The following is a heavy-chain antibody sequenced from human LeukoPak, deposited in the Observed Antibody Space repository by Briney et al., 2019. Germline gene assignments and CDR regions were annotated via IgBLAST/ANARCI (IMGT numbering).Heavy chain of an antibody. CDR1: GFTFSSYS. CDR3: AKDGLYYGSGSYSHKRFSTEYYFDY. D-gene: IGHD3-10*01. J-gene: IGHJ4*02. Sequence: QPGGSLRLSCAASGFTFSSYSMNWVRQAPGKGLEWVAFIRYDGSNKYYADSVKGRFTISRDNSKNTLYLQMNSLRAEDTAVYYCAKDGLYYGSGSYSHKRFSTEYYFDYWGQGTLVTVSS. V-gene: IGHV3-30*02. CDR2: IRYDGSNK.